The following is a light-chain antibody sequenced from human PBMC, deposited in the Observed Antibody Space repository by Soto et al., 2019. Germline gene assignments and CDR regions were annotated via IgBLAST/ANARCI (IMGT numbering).Light chain of an antibody. CDR2: EVS. Sequence: QSVLTQPASVSGSPGQSITISCTGTSSDVGGYNYVSLYQQHPGKTPKLKIYEVSNRPSGVSNRFSGSKSGNTAYLTISGLQAEDEADYYCSSYTSSSTFYVFGTGTKVTVL. V-gene: IGLV2-14*01. CDR3: SSYTSSSTFYV. J-gene: IGLJ1*01. CDR1: SSDVGGYNY.